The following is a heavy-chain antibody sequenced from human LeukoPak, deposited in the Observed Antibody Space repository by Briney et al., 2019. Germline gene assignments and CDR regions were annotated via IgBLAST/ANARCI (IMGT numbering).Heavy chain of an antibody. D-gene: IGHD2-2*01. Sequence: GGSLRLSCAASGFTFSSYGMSWVRQAPGKGLEWVSTISGSGDSTYADSVKGRFSVSRDNSKNTLYLQMNSLRAEDTAVYYCTKNKYGCSSTSCYGLDYWGQGTLVTVSS. CDR3: TKNKYGCSSTSCYGLDY. CDR1: GFTFSSYG. V-gene: IGHV3-23*01. CDR2: ISGSGDST. J-gene: IGHJ4*02.